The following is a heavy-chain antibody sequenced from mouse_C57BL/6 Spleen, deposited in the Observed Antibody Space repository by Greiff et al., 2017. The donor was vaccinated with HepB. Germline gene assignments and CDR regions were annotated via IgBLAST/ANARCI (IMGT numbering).Heavy chain of an antibody. CDR3: AREGPTIVNYYAMDY. Sequence: QVHVKQSGAELVRPGTSVKVSCKASGYAFTNYLIEWVKQRPGQGLEWIGVINPGSGGTNYNEKFKGKATLTADKSSSTAYMQLSSLTSEDSAVYFCAREGPTIVNYYAMDYWGQGTSVTVAS. J-gene: IGHJ4*01. V-gene: IGHV1-54*01. CDR2: INPGSGGT. D-gene: IGHD2-5*01. CDR1: GYAFTNYL.